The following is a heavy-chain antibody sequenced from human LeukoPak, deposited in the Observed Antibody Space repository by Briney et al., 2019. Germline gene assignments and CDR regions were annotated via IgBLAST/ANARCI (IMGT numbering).Heavy chain of an antibody. V-gene: IGHV3-7*01. Sequence: GESLRLSCTASGFSSSTHWMSCVRQAPGKGLEWVANIRQDGGEKYYGDSLKGRFTISRDNGKNSLYLQMNSLRAEDTAVYYCARQGDWNFEYWGQGTLVTVSS. J-gene: IGHJ4*02. CDR3: ARQGDWNFEY. CDR2: IRQDGGEK. CDR1: GFSSSTHW. D-gene: IGHD3/OR15-3a*01.